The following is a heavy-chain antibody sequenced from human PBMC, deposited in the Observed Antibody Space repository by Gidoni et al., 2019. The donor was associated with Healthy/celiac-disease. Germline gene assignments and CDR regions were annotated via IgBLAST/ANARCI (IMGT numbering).Heavy chain of an antibody. CDR2: IKQDGSEK. D-gene: IGHD4-17*01. V-gene: IGHV3-7*03. CDR1: GFTFSSYW. J-gene: IGHJ4*02. CDR3: ARDPTVTTGFDY. Sequence: EVQLVESGGGLVQPGGSLRLSCAVSGFTFSSYWMSWVRQAPGKGLEWVANIKQDGSEKYYVDSVKGRFTISRDNAKNSLYLQMNSLRAEDTAVYYCARDPTVTTGFDYWGQGTLVTVSS.